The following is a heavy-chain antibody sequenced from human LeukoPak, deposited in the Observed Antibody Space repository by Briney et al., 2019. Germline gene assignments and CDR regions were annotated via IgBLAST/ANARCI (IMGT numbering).Heavy chain of an antibody. CDR3: ARAHSSGWYAFDH. Sequence: SETLSLTCTVSGGSISSYYWSWIWQPPGKGLEWIGYIYYSGSTNYNPSLKSRVTISVDTSKNQFSLKLSSVTAADTAFYYCARAHSSGWYAFDHWGQGTLVTVSS. D-gene: IGHD6-19*01. J-gene: IGHJ4*02. CDR2: IYYSGST. CDR1: GGSISSYY. V-gene: IGHV4-59*08.